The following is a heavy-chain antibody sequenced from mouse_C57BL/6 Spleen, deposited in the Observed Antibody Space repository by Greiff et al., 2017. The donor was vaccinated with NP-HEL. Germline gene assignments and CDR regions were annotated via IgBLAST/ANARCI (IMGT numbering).Heavy chain of an antibody. CDR2: IYPRSGNT. D-gene: IGHD3-1*01. CDR3: ARKEGAFDY. Sequence: VQRVESGAELARPGASVKLSCKASGYTFTSYGISWVKQRTGQGLEWIGEIYPRSGNTYYNEKFKGKATLTADKSSSTAYMELRSLTSEDSAVYFCARKEGAFDYWGQGTTLTVSS. J-gene: IGHJ2*01. V-gene: IGHV1-81*01. CDR1: GYTFTSYG.